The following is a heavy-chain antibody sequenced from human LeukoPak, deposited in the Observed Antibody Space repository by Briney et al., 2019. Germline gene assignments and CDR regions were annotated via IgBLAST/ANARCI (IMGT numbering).Heavy chain of an antibody. CDR2: IIPLFGTA. CDR1: GGIFSRYA. V-gene: IGHV1-69*01. CDR3: AREWDFDSSGFYYYY. J-gene: IGHJ4*02. Sequence: ASVRVSCKASGGIFSRYAISWVRQAPGQGLEWMGGIIPLFGTANYAQRFQGRLTITADESTRTAYMELSSLRSEDTAIYYCAREWDFDSSGFYYYYWGQGTLVTVSS. D-gene: IGHD3-22*01.